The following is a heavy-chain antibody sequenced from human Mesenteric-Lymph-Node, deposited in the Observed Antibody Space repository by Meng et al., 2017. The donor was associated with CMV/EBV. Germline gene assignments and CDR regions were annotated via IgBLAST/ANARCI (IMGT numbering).Heavy chain of an antibody. V-gene: IGHV3-30-3*01. J-gene: IGHJ6*02. CDR3: AKEITIFGVVLYGMDV. CDR1: GFIFSAYT. CDR2: VSYDGINK. D-gene: IGHD3-3*01. Sequence: GESLKISCAASGFIFSAYTLHWVRQAPGKGLEWVASVSYDGINKYYADSVKGRFTISRDISQDMLYLQMNSLRAEDTAVYYCAKEITIFGVVLYGMDVWGQGTTVTVSS.